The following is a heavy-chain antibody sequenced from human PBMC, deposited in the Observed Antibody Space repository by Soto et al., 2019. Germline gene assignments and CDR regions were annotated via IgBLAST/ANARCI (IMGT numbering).Heavy chain of an antibody. CDR3: ARASMLDYGDYGEFDY. Sequence: PSETLSLTCTGSGASISRYYLSWIRQPPEKGLEWIGYIYYSGSTNYNPSLKSRVTISVDTSKNQFSLKLSSVTAADTAVFYCARASMLDYGDYGEFDYWGQGTLVTVSS. D-gene: IGHD4-17*01. CDR1: GASISRYY. V-gene: IGHV4-59*01. CDR2: IYYSGST. J-gene: IGHJ4*02.